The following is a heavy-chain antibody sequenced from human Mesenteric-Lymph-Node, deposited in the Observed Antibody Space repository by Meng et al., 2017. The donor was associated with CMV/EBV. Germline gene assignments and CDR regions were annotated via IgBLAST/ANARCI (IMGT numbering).Heavy chain of an antibody. CDR2: ISSSSSYI. CDR1: GFTFSSYS. D-gene: IGHD2-2*01. V-gene: IGHV3-21*01. Sequence: ETLSLTCAASGFTFSSYSMNWVRQAPGKGLEWVSSISSSSSYIYYADSVKGRFTISRDNAKNSLYLQMNSLRAEDTAVYYCARDALYQLLGAYGMDVWGQGTTVTVSS. J-gene: IGHJ6*02. CDR3: ARDALYQLLGAYGMDV.